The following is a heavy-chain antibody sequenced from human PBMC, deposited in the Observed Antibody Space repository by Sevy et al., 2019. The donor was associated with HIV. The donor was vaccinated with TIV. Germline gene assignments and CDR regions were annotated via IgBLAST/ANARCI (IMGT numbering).Heavy chain of an antibody. J-gene: IGHJ5*01. D-gene: IGHD3-16*01. CDR3: VRDHHLRGRHWFDS. V-gene: IGHV4-39*02. CDR1: GGSLMSPTFY. CDR2: MHYGGGT. Sequence: SETLSLTCTASGGSLMSPTFYWGWVRQPPGERLEWIAAMHYGGGTYSNPSLKDRLAMSLDTSKNQFSLNLTSVTAADAAVYHCVRDHHLRGRHWFDSWGQGALVTVSS.